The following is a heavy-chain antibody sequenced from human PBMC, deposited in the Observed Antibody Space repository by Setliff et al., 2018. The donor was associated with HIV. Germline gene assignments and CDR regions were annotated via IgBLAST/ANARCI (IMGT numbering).Heavy chain of an antibody. CDR3: AGSIVVVTAAPLT. V-gene: IGHV4-34*01. J-gene: IGHJ5*02. D-gene: IGHD2-21*02. CDR2: ISYSGRN. CDR1: GGSFSEYY. Sequence: SETLSLTCAVYGGSFSEYYWSWIRQSPGKGLEWIGYISYSGRNSYNPSLRSRVTISLDTSKNQFSLKLSSVTAADTAVYYCAGSIVVVTAAPLTWGQGTLVTVSS.